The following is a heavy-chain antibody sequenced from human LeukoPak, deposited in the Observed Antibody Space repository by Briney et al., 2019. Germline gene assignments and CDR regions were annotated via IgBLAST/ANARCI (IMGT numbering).Heavy chain of an antibody. D-gene: IGHD4-17*01. CDR1: GYILTELS. CDR3: ATGSRAVTTSWFDP. CDR2: FDPEDGET. Sequence: ASVKVSCKVSGYILTELSMHWVRQAPGKGLEWMGGFDPEDGETIYAQKFQGRVTMTEDTSTDTAYMELSSLRSEDTAVYYCATGSRAVTTSWFDPWGQGTLVTVSS. V-gene: IGHV1-24*01. J-gene: IGHJ5*02.